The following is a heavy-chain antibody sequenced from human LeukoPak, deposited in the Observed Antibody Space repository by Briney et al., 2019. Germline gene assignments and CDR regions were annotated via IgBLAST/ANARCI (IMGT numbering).Heavy chain of an antibody. CDR2: INWNSGSI. CDR1: RFTFDDYA. CDR3: AKAVGASRHYYFDY. V-gene: IGHV3-9*01. D-gene: IGHD1-26*01. J-gene: IGHJ4*02. Sequence: PGGSLRLSCAASRFTFDDYAMHWVRQAPGKGLEWVSGINWNSGSIGYADSVKGRFTISRDNAKNSLYLQMNSLRAEDTALYYCAKAVGASRHYYFDYWGQGTLVTVSS.